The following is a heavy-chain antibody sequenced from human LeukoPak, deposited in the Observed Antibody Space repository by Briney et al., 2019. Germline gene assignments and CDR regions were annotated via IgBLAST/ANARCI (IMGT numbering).Heavy chain of an antibody. Sequence: SEALSLTCAVYGGSFSGYYWSWIRQPPGKGLEWIGEINHSGSTNYNPSLKSRVTISVDTSKNQFSLKLSSVTAADTAVYYCAREFGYGSGSYDYWGQGTLVTVSS. CDR2: INHSGST. J-gene: IGHJ4*02. CDR3: AREFGYGSGSYDY. V-gene: IGHV4-34*01. CDR1: GGSFSGYY. D-gene: IGHD3-10*01.